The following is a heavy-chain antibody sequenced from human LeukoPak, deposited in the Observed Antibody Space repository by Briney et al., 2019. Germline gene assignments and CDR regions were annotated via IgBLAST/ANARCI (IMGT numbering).Heavy chain of an antibody. CDR3: ARAPYYYDSSGYFQH. CDR2: ISSRSSYI. Sequence: RSGGSLRLSCAASGFTFSSYNMNWVRQAPGKGLEWVSSISSRSSYIDYADSVKGRFTISRDNAKNSLYLQMNSLRAEDTAVYYCARAPYYYDSSGYFQHWGQGTLVTVSS. J-gene: IGHJ1*01. D-gene: IGHD3-22*01. V-gene: IGHV3-21*01. CDR1: GFTFSSYN.